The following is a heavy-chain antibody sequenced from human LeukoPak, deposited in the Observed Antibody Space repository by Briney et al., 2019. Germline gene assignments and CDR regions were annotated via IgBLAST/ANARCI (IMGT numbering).Heavy chain of an antibody. CDR2: LSDRGGGT. V-gene: IGHV3-23*01. CDR3: AKDRAYISSWYGCSTP. J-gene: IGHJ5*02. CDR1: GFPFTTYW. D-gene: IGHD2-2*01. Sequence: GALNLSFAASGFPFTTYWMSWVRPAPGKGLGWVSTLSDRGGGTYYADSVKGRFTISRDNSRNTLYLQMHSLRVEDTAVYYCAKDRAYISSWYGCSTPWGQGTLVTVSS.